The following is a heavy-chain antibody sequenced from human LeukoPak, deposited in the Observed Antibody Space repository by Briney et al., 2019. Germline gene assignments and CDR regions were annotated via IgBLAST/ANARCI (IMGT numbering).Heavy chain of an antibody. CDR3: ARETYDFWTEYSYYYYYMDV. V-gene: IGHV4-4*07. J-gene: IGHJ6*03. Sequence: PSETLSLTCTVSGGSISSYYWSWIRQPVGKGLEWIGRIYTSGSTNYNPSLKSRVTISVDTSKNQFSLKLSSVTAADTAVYYCARETYDFWTEYSYYYYYMDVWGKGTTVTVSS. CDR2: IYTSGST. D-gene: IGHD3-3*01. CDR1: GGSISSYY.